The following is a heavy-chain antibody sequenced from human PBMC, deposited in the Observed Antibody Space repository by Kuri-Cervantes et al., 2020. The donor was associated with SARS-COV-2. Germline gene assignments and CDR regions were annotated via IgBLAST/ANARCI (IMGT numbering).Heavy chain of an antibody. CDR2: IKHDGCEK. CDR1: GFTFSSSW. Sequence: ETLSLTCAASGFTFSSSWKSCVRQAPGKVMEGLANIKHDGCEKYYVDSVKGRFTISRDNVKNSLYLQMNSLSAEDTAVYYCARGLWGIQYYFDYWGQGTLVTVSS. V-gene: IGHV3-7*01. J-gene: IGHJ4*02. D-gene: IGHD7-27*01. CDR3: ARGLWGIQYYFDY.